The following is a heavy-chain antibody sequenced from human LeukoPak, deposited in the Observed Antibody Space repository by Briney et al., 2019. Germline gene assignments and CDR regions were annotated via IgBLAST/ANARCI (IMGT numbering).Heavy chain of an antibody. CDR1: GYTFSNYW. J-gene: IGHJ6*03. CDR2: IDPRDSDT. V-gene: IGHV5-51*01. CDR3: VRHAVKNTIYGVVNSYYFYYMDV. D-gene: IGHD3-3*01. Sequence: GESLKISCKASGYTFSNYWIGWVRQMPGKGLEWMGIIDPRDSDTRYRPSFQGQVTISADKSMNATYLHWSTLGASDTAMYYCVRHAVKNTIYGVVNSYYFYYMDVWGTGTTVTVSS.